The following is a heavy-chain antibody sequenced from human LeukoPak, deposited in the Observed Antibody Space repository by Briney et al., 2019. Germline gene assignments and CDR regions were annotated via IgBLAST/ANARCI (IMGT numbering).Heavy chain of an antibody. CDR2: ISAYNGNT. D-gene: IGHD5-18*01. V-gene: IGHV1-18*01. CDR3: ARDNGYSYGWVGHYYGMAV. CDR1: GYTFTSYG. Sequence: GASVKVSCKASGYTFTSYGISWVRQAPGQGLEWMGWISAYNGNTNYAQKLQGRVTMPPATSTSTAYLELRSLRSDDTPVYYCARDNGYSYGWVGHYYGMAVWGQGTTVTVSS. J-gene: IGHJ6*02.